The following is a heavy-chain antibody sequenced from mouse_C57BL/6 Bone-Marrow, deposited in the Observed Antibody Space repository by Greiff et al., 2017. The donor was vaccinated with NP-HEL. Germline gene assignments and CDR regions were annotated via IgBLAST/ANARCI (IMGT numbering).Heavy chain of an antibody. CDR1: GFTFSDYG. V-gene: IGHV5-17*01. Sequence: EVKLVESGGGLVKPGGSLTLSCAASGFTFSDYGMHWVRQAPEKGLEWVAYISSGSSTIYYADTVKGRFTISRDNAKNTLFLQMTSLRSEDTAMYYCARHHYYGSSYGFAYWGQGTLVTVSA. CDR3: ARHHYYGSSYGFAY. D-gene: IGHD1-1*01. J-gene: IGHJ3*01. CDR2: ISSGSSTI.